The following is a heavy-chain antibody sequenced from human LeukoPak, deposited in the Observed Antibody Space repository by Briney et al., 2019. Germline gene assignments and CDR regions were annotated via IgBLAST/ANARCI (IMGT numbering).Heavy chain of an antibody. CDR1: GFTFTNYG. CDR2: ISGSGGST. CDR3: AKDRYSSSRRLDY. J-gene: IGHJ4*02. Sequence: GKSLRLSCVASGFTFTNYGMHWVRQAPGKGLEWVSAISGSGGSTYYADSVKGRFTISRDNAKNSLYLQMNSLRAEDTALYYCAKDRYSSSRRLDYWGQGTLVTVSS. D-gene: IGHD6-13*01. V-gene: IGHV3-23*01.